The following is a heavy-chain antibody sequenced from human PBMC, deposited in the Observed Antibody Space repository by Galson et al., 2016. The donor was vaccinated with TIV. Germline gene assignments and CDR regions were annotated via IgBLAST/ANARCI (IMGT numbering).Heavy chain of an antibody. J-gene: IGHJ4*02. Sequence: SLRLSCAASGFTFSDYYMSWIRQAPGKGLEWISYIRSSGSYTNYADSVRGRFTISKDNAKNSLYLQMNSLRAEDTAVYYYARDRHFYYGSGTYRSTYFDYWGQGTLVTVSS. D-gene: IGHD3-10*01. CDR1: GFTFSDYY. CDR2: IRSSGSYT. CDR3: ARDRHFYYGSGTYRSTYFDY. V-gene: IGHV3-11*05.